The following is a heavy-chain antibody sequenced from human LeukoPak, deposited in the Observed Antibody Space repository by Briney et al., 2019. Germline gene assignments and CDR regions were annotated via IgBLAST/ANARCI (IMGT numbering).Heavy chain of an antibody. D-gene: IGHD6-19*01. V-gene: IGHV4-39*01. CDR2: ISYSGRT. CDR3: ESSGWPDFDY. J-gene: IGHJ4*02. CDR1: DGSISSNSYY. Sequence: SETLSLTCTVSDGSISSNSYYWGWIRQPPGKGLEWIGSISYSGRTYYNPSLESRVTISVDASKNQFSLELNSVTAADTAVYYCESSGWPDFDYWGQGTLVTVSS.